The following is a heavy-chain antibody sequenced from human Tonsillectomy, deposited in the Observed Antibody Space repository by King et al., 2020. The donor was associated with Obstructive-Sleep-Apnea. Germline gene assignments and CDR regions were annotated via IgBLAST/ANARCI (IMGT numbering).Heavy chain of an antibody. Sequence: VQLQQWGAGLLKPSETLSLTCVVSGGSFSDYYWSWIRQPPGKGLEWIGEINNSGSTIYNPSLKSRLTISVDTSKNQFSLRLTSVTAADTAVYYCQVAPTVPGGYYYFYFGMDVWGQGTTVTVSS. D-gene: IGHD4-17*01. J-gene: IGHJ6*02. CDR3: QVAPTVPGGYYYFYFGMDV. V-gene: IGHV4-34*01. CDR2: INNSGST. CDR1: GGSFSDYY.